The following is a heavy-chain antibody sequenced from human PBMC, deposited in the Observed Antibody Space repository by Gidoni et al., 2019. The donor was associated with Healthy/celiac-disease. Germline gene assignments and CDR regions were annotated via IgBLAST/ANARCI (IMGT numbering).Heavy chain of an antibody. CDR1: GFTFGDYA. CDR2: IRSKAYGGTT. Sequence: EVQLVESGGGLVQSGRSLRLSCPASGFTFGDYAMSWFRQAPGKGLEWVGFIRSKAYGGTTEDAASVKGRFTISRDDSKSIAYLQMNSLKTEDTAVYYCSRNLTPWYTSLYYYYYGMDVWGQGTTVTVSS. V-gene: IGHV3-49*03. D-gene: IGHD2-2*02. CDR3: SRNLTPWYTSLYYYYYGMDV. J-gene: IGHJ6*02.